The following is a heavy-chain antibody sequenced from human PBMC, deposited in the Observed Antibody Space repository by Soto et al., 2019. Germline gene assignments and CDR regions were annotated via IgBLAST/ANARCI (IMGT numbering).Heavy chain of an antibody. CDR2: IIPIFGTA. J-gene: IGHJ6*02. Sequence: ASVKVSCKASGGTFSSYAVSWVRQAPGQGLEWMGGIIPIFGTANYAQKFQGRVTITADESTSTAYMELSSLRSEDTAVYYCARVVLGHCTNGVCYENYYYGMDVWGQGTTVTVSS. CDR3: ARVVLGHCTNGVCYENYYYGMDV. CDR1: GGTFSSYA. V-gene: IGHV1-69*13. D-gene: IGHD2-8*01.